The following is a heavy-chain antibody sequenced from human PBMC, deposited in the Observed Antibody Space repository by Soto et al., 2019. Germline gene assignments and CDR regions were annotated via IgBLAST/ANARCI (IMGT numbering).Heavy chain of an antibody. Sequence: EVQLLESGGGLVQPGGSLRLSCVVSGFTFINYAMNWVRQTPGKGLEWVSTISGGGDRTFDADTVKGRFTISRDNSKNTVNLQMNSLRADDTAVYYCARKVLGSTSRPDWWYFDLWGRGTLVTVSS. D-gene: IGHD2-2*01. CDR2: ISGGGDRT. CDR3: ARKVLGSTSRPDWWYFDL. CDR1: GFTFINYA. J-gene: IGHJ2*01. V-gene: IGHV3-23*01.